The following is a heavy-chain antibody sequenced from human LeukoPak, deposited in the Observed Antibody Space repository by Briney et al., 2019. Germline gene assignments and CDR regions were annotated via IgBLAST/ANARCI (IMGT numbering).Heavy chain of an antibody. D-gene: IGHD1-1*01. CDR1: GFTLSSYS. CDR2: INSSSSYI. J-gene: IGHJ4*02. Sequence: GGSLRLSCAASGFTLSSYSMNWVRQAPGKGLEWVSSINSSSSYIYYADSVKGRFTISRDNAKNLLYLQMNSLRAEDTAVYYCARTWHGDNWNDGYYFDYWGQGTLVTVSS. CDR3: ARTWHGDNWNDGYYFDY. V-gene: IGHV3-21*01.